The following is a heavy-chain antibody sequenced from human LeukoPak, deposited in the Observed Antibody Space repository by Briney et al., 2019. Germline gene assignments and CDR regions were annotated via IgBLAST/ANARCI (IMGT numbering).Heavy chain of an antibody. CDR1: GFTFNSYA. J-gene: IGHJ6*02. Sequence: PGGSLRLSCAASGFTFNSYAMSWVRQAPGKGLEWVSAIGGSGSSTYYTDSVKGRFTISRDNSKNTLYLQMNSLRAEDTAVYYCAKDPPSYGSGLDYYYYGMDVWGQGTTVTVSS. V-gene: IGHV3-23*01. CDR2: IGGSGSST. CDR3: AKDPPSYGSGLDYYYYGMDV. D-gene: IGHD3-10*01.